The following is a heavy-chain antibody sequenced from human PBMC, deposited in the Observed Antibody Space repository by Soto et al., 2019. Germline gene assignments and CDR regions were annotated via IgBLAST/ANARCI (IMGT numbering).Heavy chain of an antibody. Sequence: GGSLRLSCAASGFTFSSYAMHWVRQAPGKGLEWVAVISYDGSNKYYADSVKGRFTISRDNSKNTLYLQMNSLRAEDTAVYYCARAQLAVEEGRYYYYGMDVWGQGTTVTVSS. J-gene: IGHJ6*02. V-gene: IGHV3-30-3*01. CDR1: GFTFSSYA. D-gene: IGHD6-19*01. CDR3: ARAQLAVEEGRYYYYGMDV. CDR2: ISYDGSNK.